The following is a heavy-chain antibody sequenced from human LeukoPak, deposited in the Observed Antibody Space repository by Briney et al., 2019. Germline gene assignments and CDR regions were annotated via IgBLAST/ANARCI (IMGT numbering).Heavy chain of an antibody. Sequence: ASVKVSCKASGYTFTTYFLHWVRQSPGQGLERMGTFNTNTRTAHQGLRFRDRVRMTADMSTSTVFLELNSLRSDDTAVYYCVTEKEGGTYDYWGQGTLVTVST. CDR1: GYTFTTYF. CDR3: VTEKEGGTYDY. V-gene: IGHV1-46*01. CDR2: FNTNTRTA. D-gene: IGHD3-16*01. J-gene: IGHJ4*01.